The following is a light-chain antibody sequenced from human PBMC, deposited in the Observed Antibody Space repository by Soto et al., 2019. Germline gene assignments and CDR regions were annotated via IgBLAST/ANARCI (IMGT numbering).Light chain of an antibody. CDR2: AVS. CDR3: CSYAGSSTLL. Sequence: QSALTQPASVSGSPGQLITVSCTGTSSDIGSYNLVSWYQHHPGKAPKLMIYAVSKRPSGVSSRFSGSKSGNTASLTISGLQAEDEADYFCCSYAGSSTLLFGGGTKLTVL. V-gene: IGLV2-23*02. J-gene: IGLJ3*02. CDR1: SSDIGSYNL.